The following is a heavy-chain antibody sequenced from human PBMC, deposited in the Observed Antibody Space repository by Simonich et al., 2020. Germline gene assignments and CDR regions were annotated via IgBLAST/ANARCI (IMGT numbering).Heavy chain of an antibody. J-gene: IGHJ1*01. CDR1: GGSFSGYY. CDR2: INHSGST. V-gene: IGHV4-34*01. Sequence: QVQLQQWGAGLLKPSETLSLTCAVYGGSFSGYYWSWIRQPPGKGLEWIGEINHSGSTNYNPSLKSRVTISVDTSKNQFSLKLSSVTAADTAVYYCARGLRVAAAGTAFQHWGQCTLVTVSS. CDR3: ARGLRVAAAGTAFQH. D-gene: IGHD6-13*01.